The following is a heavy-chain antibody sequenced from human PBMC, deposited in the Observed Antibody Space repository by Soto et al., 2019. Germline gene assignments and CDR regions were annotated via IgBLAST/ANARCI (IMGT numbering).Heavy chain of an antibody. CDR2: ISSSGSTI. D-gene: IGHD2-2*01. CDR1: GFTFSSYE. V-gene: IGHV3-48*03. J-gene: IGHJ4*02. Sequence: GGSLRLSCAASGFTFSSYEMNWVRQAPGKGLEWVSYISSSGSTIYYADSVKGRFTISRDNAKNSLYLQMNSLRADVTAVYYCARDLGWYQLLFDYWGQGTLVTVSS. CDR3: ARDLGWYQLLFDY.